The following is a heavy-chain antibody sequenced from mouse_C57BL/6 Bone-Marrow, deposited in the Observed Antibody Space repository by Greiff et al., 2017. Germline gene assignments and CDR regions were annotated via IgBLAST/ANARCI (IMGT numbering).Heavy chain of an antibody. CDR3: ASTYYYGRSFDY. CDR1: GFSLTSYG. J-gene: IGHJ2*01. Sequence: VQLQQSGPGLVQPSQCLSITCTVSGFSLTSYGVNWVRQSPGKGLEWLGVIWSGGSTDYNAAFISRLSISTDNSKSQVFFNMNSLQADDTAIYYCASTYYYGRSFDYWGQGTTLTVSS. V-gene: IGHV2-2*01. D-gene: IGHD1-1*01. CDR2: IWSGGST.